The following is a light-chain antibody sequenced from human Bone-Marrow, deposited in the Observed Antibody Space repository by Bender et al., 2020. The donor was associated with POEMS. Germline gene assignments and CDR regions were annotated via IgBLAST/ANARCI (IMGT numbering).Light chain of an antibody. CDR1: KLGEEY. CDR2: QDT. Sequence: SYELTQPPSVSVSPGQTATITCSGEKLGEEYACWYQQKPGHSPVVVIYQDTKRPSGIPDRFSGSTSGNTASLTISGTQTMDGADDYCQSWGSNTAVFGGGTKLTVL. J-gene: IGLJ2*01. V-gene: IGLV3-1*01. CDR3: QSWGSNTAV.